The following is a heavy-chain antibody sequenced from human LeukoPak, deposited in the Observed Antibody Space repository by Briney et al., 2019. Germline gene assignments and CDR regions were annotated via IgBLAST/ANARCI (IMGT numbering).Heavy chain of an antibody. J-gene: IGHJ6*02. V-gene: IGHV6-1*01. CDR1: GDSVSSNSAA. Sequence: SQTLSLTCATSGDSVSSNSAAWNWIRQSPSRGLEWLGRTYYRSKWYNDYAVSVKSRITINPDTSKNQFSLQLNSVTPEDTAVYYCARGPYYYDSSGFYYYGMDVWGQGTTVTVSS. CDR2: TYYRSKWYN. CDR3: ARGPYYYDSSGFYYYGMDV. D-gene: IGHD3-22*01.